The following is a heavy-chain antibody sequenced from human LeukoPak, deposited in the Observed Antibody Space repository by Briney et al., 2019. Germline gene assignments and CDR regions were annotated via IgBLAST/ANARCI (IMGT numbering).Heavy chain of an antibody. J-gene: IGHJ6*02. CDR1: ANTFNRHA. Sequence: SVPVSRKGSANTFNRHAISWLRQPPAKGLEWVGRIIPFLGTTHHAHIFQDRIPLNTDIPKFTVHMELRSLRSEDTATYFCARERITQDKYHNYGMDLWGQGTTVAVAS. CDR3: ARERITQDKYHNYGMDL. V-gene: IGHV1-69*04. CDR2: IIPFLGTT. D-gene: IGHD5-24*01.